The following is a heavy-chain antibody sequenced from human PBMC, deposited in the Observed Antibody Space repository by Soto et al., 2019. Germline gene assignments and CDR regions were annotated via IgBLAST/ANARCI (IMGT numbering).Heavy chain of an antibody. Sequence: EVQLVESGGGLVKPGGSLRLSCAASGFTFSSYSMNWVRQAPGKGLEWVSSISSSSSYIYYADSVKGRFTISRDNAKNAVYLQMNSVRAEDTGVYYCARPEYYYDSRGYYGYWGQGTVVTVSS. D-gene: IGHD3-22*01. CDR3: ARPEYYYDSRGYYGY. CDR1: GFTFSSYS. CDR2: ISSSSSYI. V-gene: IGHV3-21*01. J-gene: IGHJ4*02.